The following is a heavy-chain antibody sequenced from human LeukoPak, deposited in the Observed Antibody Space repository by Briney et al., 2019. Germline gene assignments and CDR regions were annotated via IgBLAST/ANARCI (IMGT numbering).Heavy chain of an antibody. V-gene: IGHV4-61*02. CDR1: GGSISSGSYY. CDR2: IYTSGST. Sequence: PSETLSLTCTVSGGSISSGSYYWSWIRQPAGKGLEWIGRIYTSGSTNYNPSLKSRVTISVDTSKNQFSLKLSSVTAADTAVYYCARDPTPTARGLWGQGTLVTVSS. CDR3: ARDPTPTARGL. D-gene: IGHD4-17*01. J-gene: IGHJ4*02.